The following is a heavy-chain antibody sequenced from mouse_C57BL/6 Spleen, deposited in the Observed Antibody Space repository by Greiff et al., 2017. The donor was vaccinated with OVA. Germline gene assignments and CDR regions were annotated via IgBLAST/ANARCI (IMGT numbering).Heavy chain of an antibody. J-gene: IGHJ4*01. D-gene: IGHD1-1*01. V-gene: IGHV2-9-1*01. CDR1: GFSLTSYA. CDR2: IWTGGGT. CDR3: ARCEITTVVATRYYAMDY. Sequence: QVQLKESGPGLVAPSQSLSITCTVSGFSLTSYAISWVRQPPGKGLEWLGVIWTGGGTNYNSALKSRLSISKDNSKSQVFLKMNSLQTDDTARYYCARCEITTVVATRYYAMDYWGQGTSVTVSS.